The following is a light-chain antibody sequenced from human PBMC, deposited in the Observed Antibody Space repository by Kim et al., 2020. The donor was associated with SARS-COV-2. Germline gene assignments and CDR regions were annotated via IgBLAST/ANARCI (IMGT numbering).Light chain of an antibody. CDR2: KAS. CDR1: QSISSW. CDR3: QQYNSYPWT. J-gene: IGKJ1*01. Sequence: ASVGDRVAITCRASQSISSWLARYQQKPGKAPKLLIYKASSLESGVPSRFSGSGSGTEFTLTISSLQPDDFATYYCQQYNSYPWTFGQGTKVDIK. V-gene: IGKV1-5*03.